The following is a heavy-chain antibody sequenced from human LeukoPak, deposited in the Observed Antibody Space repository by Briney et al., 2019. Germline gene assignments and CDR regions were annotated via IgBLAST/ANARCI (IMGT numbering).Heavy chain of an antibody. D-gene: IGHD1-26*01. Sequence: KPSETLSLTCTVSGGSIGTYYWSWLRQSPGKGLEWIGYIYHSGSTNYNPSLKSRVTISVDTSKNQFSLKLNSVTAADTAVYYCARAVLYSGSYEVDYWGQGTLVTVSS. V-gene: IGHV4-59*12. CDR3: ARAVLYSGSYEVDY. J-gene: IGHJ4*02. CDR1: GGSIGTYY. CDR2: IYHSGST.